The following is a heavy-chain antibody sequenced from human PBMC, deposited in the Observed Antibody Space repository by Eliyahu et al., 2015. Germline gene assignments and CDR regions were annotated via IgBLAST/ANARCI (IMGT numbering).Heavy chain of an antibody. V-gene: IGHV1-69*01. Sequence: VKQPGSXVXVSCKASGGSFSSDTINWVRQAPGQGLEWMGGIIPVFGTANYAQKFQGRVTITADESTSTAYMQLSSLRSEDTAIYYCARELSRLLVYWGQGTLVTVSS. CDR1: GGSFSSDT. J-gene: IGHJ4*02. D-gene: IGHD3-10*01. CDR2: IIPVFGTA. CDR3: ARELSRLLVY.